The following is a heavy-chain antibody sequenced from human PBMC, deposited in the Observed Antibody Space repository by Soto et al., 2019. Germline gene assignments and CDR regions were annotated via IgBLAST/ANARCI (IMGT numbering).Heavy chain of an antibody. J-gene: IGHJ4*02. Sequence: GGSLRLSCAASGFTFSSYGMHWVRQAPGKGLEWVAVISYAGGNTHYADSVEGRFTISRDNSNNMLYLQMNSLRAEDTAVYYCVREKVTMIVGFYYFDYWGQGTRVTVSS. CDR1: GFTFSSYG. D-gene: IGHD3-22*01. V-gene: IGHV3-30*03. CDR2: ISYAGGNT. CDR3: VREKVTMIVGFYYFDY.